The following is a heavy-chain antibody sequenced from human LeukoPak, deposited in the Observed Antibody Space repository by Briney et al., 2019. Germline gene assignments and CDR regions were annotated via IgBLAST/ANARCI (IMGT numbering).Heavy chain of an antibody. CDR1: GFTFSSYW. CDR3: ARDCGGGSCYGPYDAFDI. V-gene: IGHV3-74*01. CDR2: INGDGSST. J-gene: IGHJ3*02. Sequence: GGSLRLSCAASGFTFSSYWMHWVRQAPGKGLVWVSRINGDGSSTSNADSVKGRFTISRDNAKNSLYLQMNSLRAEDTAVYYCARDCGGGSCYGPYDAFDIWGQGTMVTVSS. D-gene: IGHD2-15*01.